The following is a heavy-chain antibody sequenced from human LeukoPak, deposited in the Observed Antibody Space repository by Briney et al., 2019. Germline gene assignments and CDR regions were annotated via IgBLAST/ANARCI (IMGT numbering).Heavy chain of an antibody. CDR1: GFTFSSYA. D-gene: IGHD6-13*01. J-gene: IGHJ4*02. V-gene: IGHV3-30-3*01. CDR3: AKGKGSVAAAGVYDY. CDR2: ISYDGSNK. Sequence: GGSLRLSCAASGFTFSSYAMHWVRQAPGKGLEWVAVISYDGSNKYYADSVKGRFTISRDNSKNTLYLQMNSLRAEDTAVYYCAKGKGSVAAAGVYDYWGQGTLVTVSS.